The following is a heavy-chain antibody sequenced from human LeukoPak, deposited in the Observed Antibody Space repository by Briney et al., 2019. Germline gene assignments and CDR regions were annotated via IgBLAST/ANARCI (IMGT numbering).Heavy chain of an antibody. CDR1: GFTFTSYP. CDR3: AKDLFLFFGDT. CDR2: IVSDGFKS. J-gene: IGHJ5*02. V-gene: IGHV3-23*01. D-gene: IGHD3-10*01. Sequence: AGGSLRLSCAASGFTFTSYPMNWVRQAPGKGLEWVATIVSDGFKSYYADSVKGRFTISRDNSQQTIYLQMSSLRAEDTAVYYCAKDLFLFFGDTRGQGTLVTVSS.